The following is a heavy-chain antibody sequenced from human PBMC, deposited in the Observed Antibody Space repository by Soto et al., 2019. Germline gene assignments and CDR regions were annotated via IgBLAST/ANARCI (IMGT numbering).Heavy chain of an antibody. CDR2: INAGNGDT. CDR3: ARDWTHYDSSGPGDY. J-gene: IGHJ4*02. D-gene: IGHD3-22*01. V-gene: IGHV1-3*01. Sequence: ASVKVSCKASGYTFTSYPMHWVRQAPGQGLEWMGWINAGNGDTKYSQKFQGRVTITRGTAAITANMELSGRRSEDTAVCYCARDWTHYDSSGPGDYWGQGTLVTVCS. CDR1: GYTFTSYP.